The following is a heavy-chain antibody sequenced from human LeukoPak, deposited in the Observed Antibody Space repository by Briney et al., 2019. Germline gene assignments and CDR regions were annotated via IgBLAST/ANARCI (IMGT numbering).Heavy chain of an antibody. D-gene: IGHD2-2*02. V-gene: IGHV4-30-4*01. Sequence: SETLSLACTVSGGSISSGDYYWSWIRQPPGKGLEWIGYIYYSGSTYYNPSLKSRVTISVDTSKNQFSLKLSSVTAADTAVYYCARDSGSTSCYKYYYGMDVWGQGTTVTVSS. CDR3: ARDSGSTSCYKYYYGMDV. CDR2: IYYSGST. J-gene: IGHJ6*02. CDR1: GGSISSGDYY.